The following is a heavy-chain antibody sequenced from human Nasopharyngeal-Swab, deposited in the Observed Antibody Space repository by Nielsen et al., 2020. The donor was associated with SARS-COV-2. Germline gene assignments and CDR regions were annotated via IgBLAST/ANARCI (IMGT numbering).Heavy chain of an antibody. CDR2: ISGSGGST. D-gene: IGHD2-15*01. J-gene: IGHJ3*02. Sequence: GGSLRLSCAASGFTFSSHALSWVRQAPGKGLEWVSAISGSGGSTYYADSVKGRFTISRDNSKNTLYLQMNSLRAEDTAVYYCAKSLKALVAAWKDAFDIWGQGTMVTVSS. V-gene: IGHV3-23*01. CDR1: GFTFSSHA. CDR3: AKSLKALVAAWKDAFDI.